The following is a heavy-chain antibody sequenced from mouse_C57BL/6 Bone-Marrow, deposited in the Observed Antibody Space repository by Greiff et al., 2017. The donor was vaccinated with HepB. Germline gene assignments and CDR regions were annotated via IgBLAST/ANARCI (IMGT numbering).Heavy chain of an antibody. Sequence: QVQLKQSGPGLVAPSQSLSITCTVSGFSFTSYAISWVRQPPGKGLEWLGVIWTGGGTNYNSALKSRLSISKDNSKSQVFLKMNSLQTDDTARYYCARRGGIYYGYWYFDVWGTGTTVTVSS. CDR3: ARRGGIYYGYWYFDV. V-gene: IGHV2-9-1*01. J-gene: IGHJ1*03. CDR2: IWTGGGT. CDR1: GFSFTSYA. D-gene: IGHD1-1*01.